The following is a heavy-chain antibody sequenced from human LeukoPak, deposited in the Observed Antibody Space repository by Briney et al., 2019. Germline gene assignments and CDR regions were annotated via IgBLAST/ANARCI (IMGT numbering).Heavy chain of an antibody. Sequence: GGSLRLSCAASGFIFSSYSMNWVRQAPGKGLEWVSSISSSTSYMYYADSVEGRFTISRDNAKNSLYLQVNSLRADDTAVFYCASSTSRAGGPGGHSFDYWGQGTLVTVSS. CDR3: ASSTSRAGGPGGHSFDY. CDR1: GFIFSSYS. V-gene: IGHV3-21*01. J-gene: IGHJ4*02. CDR2: ISSSTSYM. D-gene: IGHD2-2*01.